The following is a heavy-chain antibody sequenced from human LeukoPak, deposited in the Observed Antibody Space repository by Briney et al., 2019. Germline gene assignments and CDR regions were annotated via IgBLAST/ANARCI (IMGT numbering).Heavy chain of an antibody. CDR2: IDYDSSHI. CDR3: TRDPLRYLRVGHYDY. J-gene: IGHJ4*02. CDR1: GFTFSTSA. Sequence: PGGSLRLYCAASGFTFSTSAMNWFRQVPGKGIEWVSSIDYDSSHIYYAASVRGRFTISRDNARDSVYLQMDSLRVEDTAVYYCTRDPLRYLRVGHYDYWGQGTLVAVSS. D-gene: IGHD3-9*01. V-gene: IGHV3-21*01.